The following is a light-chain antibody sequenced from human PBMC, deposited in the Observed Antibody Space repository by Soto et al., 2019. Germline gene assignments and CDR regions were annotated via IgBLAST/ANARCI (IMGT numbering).Light chain of an antibody. Sequence: DIQMTQSPSTLSGSVGDRVTITCRASQTISSWLAWYQQKPGKAPKLLIYKASTLKSGVPSRFSGSGSGTEFTLTISSLQPDDFATYYCQHYSNYSEAFGQGTKVEL. J-gene: IGKJ1*01. CDR3: QHYSNYSEA. CDR1: QTISSW. CDR2: KAS. V-gene: IGKV1-5*03.